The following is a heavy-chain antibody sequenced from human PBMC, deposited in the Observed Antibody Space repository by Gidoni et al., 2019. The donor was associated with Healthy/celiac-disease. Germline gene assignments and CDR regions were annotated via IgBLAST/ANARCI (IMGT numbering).Heavy chain of an antibody. CDR3: ARLGYCGGDCYSGPNWYFDL. V-gene: IGHV4-4*02. Sequence: QVQLQESGPGLVKPSGTLSLTCAVSGGSISSSNWWSWVRQPPGKGLEWIGEIYHSGSTNYNPSLKSRVTISVDKSKNQFSLKLSSVTAADTAVYYCARLGYCGGDCYSGPNWYFDLWGRGTLVTVSS. D-gene: IGHD2-21*02. CDR2: IYHSGST. CDR1: GGSISSSNW. J-gene: IGHJ2*01.